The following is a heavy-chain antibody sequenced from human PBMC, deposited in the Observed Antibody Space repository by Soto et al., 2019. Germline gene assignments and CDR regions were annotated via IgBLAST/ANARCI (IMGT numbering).Heavy chain of an antibody. CDR3: ARSIIGYCSGGSCYAYFDI. Sequence: QVQLVQSGAEVKKPGASVKVSCKASGYTFTSYGISWVRQAPGQGLEWMGWISAYNGNTNYAQKIQGRVTMTTDTSTSTAYMKLRSLRSDDTAVYYCARSIIGYCSGGSCYAYFDIWGQGTMVTVSS. D-gene: IGHD2-15*01. CDR1: GYTFTSYG. V-gene: IGHV1-18*01. CDR2: ISAYNGNT. J-gene: IGHJ3*02.